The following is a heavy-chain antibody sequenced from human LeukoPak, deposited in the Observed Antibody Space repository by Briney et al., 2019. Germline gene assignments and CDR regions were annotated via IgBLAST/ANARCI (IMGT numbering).Heavy chain of an antibody. J-gene: IGHJ4*02. CDR1: GFTFDDYA. Sequence: PGRSLRLPCTVSGFTFDDYAMHWARHTPGKGLEWVAGITWNRDNIGYGDSVKGRFTISRDNSKNTLYLQMNSLRAEDTAVYYCAKDRVSYSSGWYGDYWGQGTLVTVSS. D-gene: IGHD6-19*01. CDR3: AKDRVSYSSGWYGDY. CDR2: ITWNRDNI. V-gene: IGHV3-9*01.